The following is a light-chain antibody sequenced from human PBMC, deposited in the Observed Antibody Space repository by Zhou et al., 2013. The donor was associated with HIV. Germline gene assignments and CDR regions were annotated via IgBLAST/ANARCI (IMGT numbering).Light chain of an antibody. J-gene: IGLJ1*01. V-gene: IGLV2-14*03. CDR2: DVS. Sequence: QSALTQPASVSGSPGQSITISCTGTSSDVGGCNCVSWYQQYPGKAPKLMIYDVSKRPSGVSDRFSGSKSGNTASLTISGLQAEDEADYYCSSYSSSISYVFGSATKVTVL. CDR3: SSYSSSISYV. CDR1: SSDVGGCNC.